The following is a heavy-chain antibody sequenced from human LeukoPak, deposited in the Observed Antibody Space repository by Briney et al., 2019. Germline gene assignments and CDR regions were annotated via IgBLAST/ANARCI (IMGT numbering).Heavy chain of an antibody. CDR1: GFTFSNYA. CDR3: AKVPYSDYGSGRPPFMDV. J-gene: IGHJ6*02. CDR2: LSDSVSST. V-gene: IGHV3-23*01. Sequence: GGSLRLSCAASGFTFSNYAMSWVRQAPGRGLDWVSTLSDSVSSTYYADSVKGRVTISRDNSKNTLYLEMDSLRVEDTATYYCAKVPYSDYGSGRPPFMDVWGQGTTVAVSS. D-gene: IGHD3-10*01.